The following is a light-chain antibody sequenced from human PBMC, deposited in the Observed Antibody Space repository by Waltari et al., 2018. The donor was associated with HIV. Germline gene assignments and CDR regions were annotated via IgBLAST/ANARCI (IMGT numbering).Light chain of an antibody. CDR1: NSNIGSNS. CDR2: GNY. V-gene: IGLV1-51*01. Sequence: QSAVTQPPSVSAAPGQSVTISCSGSNSNIGSNSVSWYQHLPGAAPKLRVYGNYGRPSALRDRFSGSKSGTSATLVISGLQAGDEADYYCGAWDNRLGSWVFGGGTKLTVL. CDR3: GAWDNRLGSWV. J-gene: IGLJ3*02.